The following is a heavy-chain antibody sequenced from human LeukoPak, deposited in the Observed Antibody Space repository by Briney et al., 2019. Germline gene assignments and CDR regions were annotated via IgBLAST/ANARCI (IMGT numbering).Heavy chain of an antibody. Sequence: GGSLRLSCAASGFTFDDYAMHWVRQAPGKGLEWVSGISWNSGSIGYANSVKGRFTISRDNAKNSLYLQMNSLRAEDTALYYCAKDINRAPLYCGGDCYTDAFDIWGQGTMVTVSS. CDR1: GFTFDDYA. CDR2: ISWNSGSI. V-gene: IGHV3-9*01. CDR3: AKDINRAPLYCGGDCYTDAFDI. D-gene: IGHD2-21*02. J-gene: IGHJ3*02.